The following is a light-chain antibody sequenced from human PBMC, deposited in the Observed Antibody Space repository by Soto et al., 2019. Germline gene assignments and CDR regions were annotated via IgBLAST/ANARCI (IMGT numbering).Light chain of an antibody. CDR1: HDISTF. J-gene: IGKJ5*01. CDR3: QQLYTLPFT. V-gene: IGKV1-9*01. Sequence: DIQLTQSPSLLSASIGDRVTITCRASHDISTFLAWYQQKPGKAPKLLIYEASTLQSGVPSRFSGSGSGTAFTLTISGLLPEDFAAYHCQQLYTLPFTFGQGTRL. CDR2: EAS.